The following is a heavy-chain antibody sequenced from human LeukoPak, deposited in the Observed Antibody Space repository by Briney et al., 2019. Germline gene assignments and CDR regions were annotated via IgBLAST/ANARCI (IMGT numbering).Heavy chain of an antibody. CDR1: GYSFIDYY. Sequence: GASVKVSCKASGYSFIDYYIHWVRQAPGQGLEWMGWINPNSGGTNYAQKFQGRVTMTGDTSISTAYMELSSLRSDDTAVFYCARGAYGEPTHWGQGALVTVSS. J-gene: IGHJ4*02. D-gene: IGHD4-17*01. CDR2: INPNSGGT. CDR3: ARGAYGEPTH. V-gene: IGHV1-2*02.